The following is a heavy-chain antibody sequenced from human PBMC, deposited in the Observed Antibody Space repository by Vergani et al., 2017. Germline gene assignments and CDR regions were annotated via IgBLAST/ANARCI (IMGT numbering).Heavy chain of an antibody. J-gene: IGHJ5*02. CDR1: GGTFSSYA. D-gene: IGHD2-15*01. Sequence: QVQLVQSGAEVKKPGSSVKVSCKASGGTFSSYAISWVRQAPGQGLEWVGGIIPIFGTANYAQKFQGRVTITADESTSTAYMELSSLRSEDTAVYYCARSSEVVVVVAAPRGGWFDPWGQGTLVTVSS. CDR2: IIPIFGTA. CDR3: ARSSEVVVVVAAPRGGWFDP. V-gene: IGHV1-69*01.